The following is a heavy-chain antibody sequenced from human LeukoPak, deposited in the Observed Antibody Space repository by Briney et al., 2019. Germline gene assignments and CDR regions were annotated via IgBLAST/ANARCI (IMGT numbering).Heavy chain of an antibody. CDR1: GFTFSSYA. CDR3: ARAGPDRSSTSPACSMFDP. CDR2: ISYDGSNK. D-gene: IGHD2-2*01. V-gene: IGHV3-30-3*01. Sequence: PGRSLRLSCAASGFTFSSYAMHWVRQAPGKGLEWVAVISYDGSNKYYTDSVKGRFTISRDNSKNTLYPQMNSLRAEDTAVYYCARAGPDRSSTSPACSMFDPWGQGTLVTVSS. J-gene: IGHJ5*02.